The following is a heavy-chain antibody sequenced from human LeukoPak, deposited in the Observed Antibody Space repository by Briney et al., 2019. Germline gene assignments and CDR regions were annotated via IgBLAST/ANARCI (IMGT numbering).Heavy chain of an antibody. V-gene: IGHV3-23*01. CDR3: AKDAGSSWLVEAYFDY. Sequence: PGGSLRLFCAASGFTLSSYAMSWVRRAQVNGLECVSAISDTGNTYHADSVKGRFTISRDSSKNTLFLQMNRLRPEDAAVYYCAKDAGSSWLVEAYFDYWGQGTLVTVSS. CDR1: GFTLSSYA. CDR2: ISDTGNT. J-gene: IGHJ4*02. D-gene: IGHD6-13*01.